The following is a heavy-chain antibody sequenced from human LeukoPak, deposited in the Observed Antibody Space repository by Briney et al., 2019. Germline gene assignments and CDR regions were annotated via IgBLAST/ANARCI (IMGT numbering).Heavy chain of an antibody. CDR3: AKDRSNIVATLDY. CDR1: GFTFSSYG. Sequence: GGSLRLSCAASGFTFSSYGMHWVRRAPGKGLEWVAVISYDGSNKYYADSVKGRFTISRDNSKNTLYLQMNSLRAEDTAVYYCAKDRSNIVATLDYWGQGTLVTVSS. D-gene: IGHD5-12*01. CDR2: ISYDGSNK. V-gene: IGHV3-30*18. J-gene: IGHJ4*02.